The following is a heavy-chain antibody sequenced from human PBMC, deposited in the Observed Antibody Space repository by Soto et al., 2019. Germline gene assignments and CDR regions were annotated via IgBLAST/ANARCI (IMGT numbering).Heavy chain of an antibody. J-gene: IGHJ3*02. D-gene: IGHD3-9*01. V-gene: IGHV3-23*01. CDR3: AKWSADYDILTGYYAPDAFDI. CDR2: ISGSGGST. Sequence: HPGGSLRLSCAASGFTFSSYAMSWVRQAPGKGLEWVSAISGSGGSTYYADSVKGRFTISRDNSKNTLYLQMNSLRAEDTAVYYCAKWSADYDILTGYYAPDAFDIWGQGTMVTVSS. CDR1: GFTFSSYA.